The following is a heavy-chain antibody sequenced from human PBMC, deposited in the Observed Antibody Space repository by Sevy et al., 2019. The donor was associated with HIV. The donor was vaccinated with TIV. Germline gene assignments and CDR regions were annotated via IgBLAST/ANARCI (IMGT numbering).Heavy chain of an antibody. J-gene: IGHJ6*02. D-gene: IGHD2-2*03. CDR1: GFTFSSYA. CDR3: ARETDSRVDIVVVPARYYYGMDV. Sequence: SLRLSCAASGFTFSSYAMHWVRQAPGKGLEWVAVISYDGSNKYYADSVKGRFTISRDNSKNTLYLQMNSLRAEDTAVYYCARETDSRVDIVVVPARYYYGMDVWGQGTTVTVSS. CDR2: ISYDGSNK. V-gene: IGHV3-30*04.